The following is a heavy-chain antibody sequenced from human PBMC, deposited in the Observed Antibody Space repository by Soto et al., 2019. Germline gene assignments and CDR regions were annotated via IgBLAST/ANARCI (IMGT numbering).Heavy chain of an antibody. V-gene: IGHV4-30-4*01. CDR2: IYYSGST. CDR1: GGSISSGVYY. Sequence: QVQLQESGPGLVKPSQTLSLTCTVSGGSISSGVYYWIWIRQPPGKGLEWIGYIYYSGSTYYNPSLKSRVTISVDTSKNQFSLKLSSVTAADTAVYYCAREKIPGDAFDIWGQGTMVTVSS. J-gene: IGHJ3*02. CDR3: AREKIPGDAFDI.